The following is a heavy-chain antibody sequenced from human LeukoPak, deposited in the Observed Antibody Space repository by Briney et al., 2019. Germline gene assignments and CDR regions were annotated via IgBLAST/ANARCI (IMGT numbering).Heavy chain of an antibody. CDR2: IYHSGST. V-gene: IGHV4-38-2*02. Sequence: SETLSLTCTVSDCSISSGYYWGWIRQPPGKGLEWIGSIYHSGSTYFNPSLKSRVTISVDTSKNQFSLKLSSVTAADTAVYYCARRYPRKFDYWGQGTLVTVSS. CDR1: DCSISSGYY. J-gene: IGHJ4*02. CDR3: ARRYPRKFDY. D-gene: IGHD1-14*01.